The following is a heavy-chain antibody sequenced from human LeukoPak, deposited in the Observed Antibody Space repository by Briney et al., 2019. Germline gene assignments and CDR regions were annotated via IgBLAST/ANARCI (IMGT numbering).Heavy chain of an antibody. V-gene: IGHV4-4*07. CDR1: GGSISSYY. CDR2: IYTSGST. Sequence: KPSETLSLTCTVSGGSISSYYWSWIRQPAGKGLEWIGRIYTSGSTNYNPSLKSRVTMSVDTSKSQFSLKLSSVTAADTAVYYCARESYCSGGSCYRTEYFQHWGQGTLVTVSS. J-gene: IGHJ1*01. CDR3: ARESYCSGGSCYRTEYFQH. D-gene: IGHD2-15*01.